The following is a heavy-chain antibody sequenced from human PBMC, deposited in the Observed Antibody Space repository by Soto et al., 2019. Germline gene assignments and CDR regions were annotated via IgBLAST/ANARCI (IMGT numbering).Heavy chain of an antibody. CDR1: GYTFTSYV. V-gene: IGHV1-3*01. J-gene: IGHJ4*02. CDR3: ARSIVVVTALDY. Sequence: ASVKVSCKASGYTFTSYVMHWLRQAPGQRLEWMGWINAGNGNTKYSQKFQGRVTITRDTSASTAYMELSSLRSEDTAVYYCARSIVVVTALDYWGQGTLVTVSS. CDR2: INAGNGNT. D-gene: IGHD2-21*02.